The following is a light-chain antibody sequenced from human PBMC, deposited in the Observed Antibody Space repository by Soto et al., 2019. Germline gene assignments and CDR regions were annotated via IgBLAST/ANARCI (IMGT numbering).Light chain of an antibody. Sequence: QSVLTQPPSVSGAPGQRVTISYTGSSSNIGAGYDVHWYQQLPGTAPKLLIYGNSSRPSGVPDRFSGSKSGTSASLAITGLQAEGEADYYCQSYDRSMSGYVFGTGNKVTVL. CDR3: QSYDRSMSGYV. V-gene: IGLV1-40*01. J-gene: IGLJ1*01. CDR1: SSNIGAGYD. CDR2: GNS.